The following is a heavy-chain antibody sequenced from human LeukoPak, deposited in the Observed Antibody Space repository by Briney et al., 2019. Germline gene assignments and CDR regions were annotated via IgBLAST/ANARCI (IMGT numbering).Heavy chain of an antibody. J-gene: IGHJ3*02. CDR3: ARAGIRAFDI. V-gene: IGHV4-39*01. CDR1: GDSISSTNYY. Sequence: SETLSLTCTVSGDSISSTNYYWGWIRQPPGKGLEWIGSIYYSGSTYYNPSLESRVTISVDTSKNQFSLKLSSVTAADTAVYYCARAGIRAFDIWGQGTMVTVSS. CDR2: IYYSGST. D-gene: IGHD6-13*01.